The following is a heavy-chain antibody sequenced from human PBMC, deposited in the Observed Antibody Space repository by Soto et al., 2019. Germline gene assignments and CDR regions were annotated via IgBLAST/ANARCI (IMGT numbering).Heavy chain of an antibody. V-gene: IGHV3-64*01. J-gene: IGHJ3*02. D-gene: IGHD2-15*01. CDR3: ARSDCSGGSCSSDAFDI. CDR1: GFTFSSYA. Sequence: ESGGGLVQPGGSLRLSCAASGFTFSSYAMHWVRQAPGKGLEYVSAISSNGGSTYYANSVKGRFTISRDNSKNTLYLQMGSLRAEDMAVYCCARSDCSGGSCSSDAFDIWGQGTMVTVSS. CDR2: ISSNGGST.